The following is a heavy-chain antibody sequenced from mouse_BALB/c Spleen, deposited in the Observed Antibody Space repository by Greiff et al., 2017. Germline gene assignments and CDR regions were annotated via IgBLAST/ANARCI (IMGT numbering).Heavy chain of an antibody. CDR2: INPYHDGT. Sequence: VQLQQSGPELLKPGASVKMSCKASGYTFTSYVMHWVKQKPGQGLEWIGYINPYHDGTKYNEKFKGKATLTSDKSSSTAYMELSSLTSEASAVYYSAGNKYIDVWGAGTTVTVSS. J-gene: IGHJ1*01. CDR1: GYTFTSYV. CDR3: AGNKYIDV. D-gene: IGHD2-1*01. V-gene: IGHV1-14*01.